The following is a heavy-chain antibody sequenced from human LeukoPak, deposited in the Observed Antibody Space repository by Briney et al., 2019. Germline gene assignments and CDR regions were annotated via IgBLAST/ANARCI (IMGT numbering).Heavy chain of an antibody. CDR3: ARRPTGYCSSTSCYTWFDP. V-gene: IGHV4-38-2*02. D-gene: IGHD2-2*02. J-gene: IGHJ5*02. CDR1: GYSISSGYY. CDR2: INHSGST. Sequence: SETLSLTCTVSGYSISSGYYWGWIRQPPGKGLEWIGEINHSGSTNYNPSLKSRVTISVDTSKNQFSLKLSSVTAADTAVYYCARRPTGYCSSTSCYTWFDPWGQGTLVTVSS.